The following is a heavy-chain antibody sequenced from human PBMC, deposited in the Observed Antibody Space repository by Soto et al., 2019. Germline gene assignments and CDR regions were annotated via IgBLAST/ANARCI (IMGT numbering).Heavy chain of an antibody. CDR3: ARDRSHWGLRHDDAFEI. D-gene: IGHD7-27*01. V-gene: IGHV3-23*01. Sequence: DVQLLESGGDLVQPGGSLSLSCAASGFTFSSYTMNWVRQVPGKGLEWLLSINVKSDNRKYTDTVRGRFTISRDNSKNTLYLHMNSVRVEDTAVYYCARDRSHWGLRHDDAFEIWGQGTMVTVSS. CDR2: INVKSDNR. CDR1: GFTFSSYT. J-gene: IGHJ3*02.